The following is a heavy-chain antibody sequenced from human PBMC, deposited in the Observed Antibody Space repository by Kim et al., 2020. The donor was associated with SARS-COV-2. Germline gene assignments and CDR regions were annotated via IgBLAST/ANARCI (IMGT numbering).Heavy chain of an antibody. CDR1: GDAIADYY. CDR3: ARDIVSGSFSRGLEF. V-gene: IGHV1-2*02. CDR2: IKPLSGGA. D-gene: IGHD2-21*01. Sequence: ASVKVSCKASGDAIADYYIHWVRQAPGQGLEWLGWIKPLSGGAHYGQKFRGRVTMTRDTAMTTVYMEMRSLTSGDTAFYYCARDIVSGSFSRGLEFWGQG. J-gene: IGHJ4*02.